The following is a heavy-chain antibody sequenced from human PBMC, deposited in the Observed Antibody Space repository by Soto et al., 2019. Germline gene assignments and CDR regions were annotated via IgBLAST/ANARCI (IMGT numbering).Heavy chain of an antibody. J-gene: IGHJ4*02. D-gene: IGHD4-17*01. Sequence: SETLSLTCTVSGGSISSYYWSWIRQPPGKGLEWIGYIYYSGSTNYNPSLKSRVTISVDTSKNQLSLKLSSVTAADTAVYYCARVYGDYLDYWGQGTLVTVSS. CDR2: IYYSGST. CDR3: ARVYGDYLDY. CDR1: GGSISSYY. V-gene: IGHV4-59*01.